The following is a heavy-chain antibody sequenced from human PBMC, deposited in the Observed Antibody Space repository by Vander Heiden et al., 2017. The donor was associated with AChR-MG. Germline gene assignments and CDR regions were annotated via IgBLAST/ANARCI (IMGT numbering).Heavy chain of an antibody. Sequence: QVQLVESEAGVVQPGRSLRLPCAASGLTFSSYGMHWVRQAPGKGLEGVAVIWYDGSNKYYADSVKGRFTISRDNSKNTLYLQMNSLRAEDTAVYYCARERGVYFDYWGQGTLVTVSS. V-gene: IGHV3-33*01. CDR1: GLTFSSYG. CDR2: IWYDGSNK. J-gene: IGHJ4*02. CDR3: ARERGVYFDY. D-gene: IGHD3-10*01.